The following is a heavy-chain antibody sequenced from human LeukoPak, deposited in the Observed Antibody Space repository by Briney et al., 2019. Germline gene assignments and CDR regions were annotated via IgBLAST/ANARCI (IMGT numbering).Heavy chain of an antibody. V-gene: IGHV3-30-3*01. J-gene: IGHJ3*02. CDR3: ARESYDSPHAFDI. CDR1: GFTFSSYA. CDR2: ISYDGSNK. D-gene: IGHD5-12*01. Sequence: PGGSLSLSCAASGFTFSSYAMHWVRQAPGKGLEWVAVISYDGSNKYYADSVKGRFTISRDNSKNTLYLQMNSLRAEDTAVYYCARESYDSPHAFDIWGQGTMVTVSS.